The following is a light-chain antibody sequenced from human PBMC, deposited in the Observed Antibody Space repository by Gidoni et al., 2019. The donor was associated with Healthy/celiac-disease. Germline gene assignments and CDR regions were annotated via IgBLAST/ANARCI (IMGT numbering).Light chain of an antibody. V-gene: IGKV3-11*01. Sequence: DIVLTQSPATLSLSPGERATLSCRASQSVRSYLAWYQQKPCQAPRLLIYDASNRATGIPARFSGSGSGTNFTLTISSLVPEDFAVYYCQQRSNWPPMYTFGQGTKLEIK. CDR2: DAS. CDR1: QSVRSY. CDR3: QQRSNWPPMYT. J-gene: IGKJ2*01.